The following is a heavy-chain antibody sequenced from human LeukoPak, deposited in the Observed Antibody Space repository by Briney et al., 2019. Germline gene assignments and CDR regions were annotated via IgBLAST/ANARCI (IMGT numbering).Heavy chain of an antibody. J-gene: IGHJ4*02. CDR3: AKSSVVTPSGSFDY. Sequence: GWPLKLSCVASGFSFNAYAMSWVRQAPGKGLEWVSGISGSGASTYYADSVKGRFSVSRDNSRDTVFLSMSSLSAEDTAVYYCAKSSVVTPSGSFDYWGQGTLVTVSS. D-gene: IGHD2-15*01. V-gene: IGHV3-23*01. CDR2: ISGSGAST. CDR1: GFSFNAYA.